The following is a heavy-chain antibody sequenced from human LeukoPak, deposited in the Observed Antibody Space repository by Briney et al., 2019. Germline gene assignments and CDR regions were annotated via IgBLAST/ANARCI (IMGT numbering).Heavy chain of an antibody. D-gene: IGHD6-19*01. V-gene: IGHV1-2*02. Sequence: ASVKVSCKASGYTFTGYYMHWVRQAPGQGLEWRGWINPNSGGTNYAQKFQDRVTMTRDTSISTAYMELSSLRSDDTALYFCARGDSGWSPFDYWGQGTLVTVSS. CDR2: INPNSGGT. CDR1: GYTFTGYY. CDR3: ARGDSGWSPFDY. J-gene: IGHJ4*02.